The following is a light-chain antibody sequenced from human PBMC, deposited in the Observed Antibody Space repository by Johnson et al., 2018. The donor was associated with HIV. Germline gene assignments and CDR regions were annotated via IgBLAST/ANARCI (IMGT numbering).Light chain of an antibody. CDR1: SSNIGNNY. Sequence: QSILTQPPSVSAAPGQKVTISCSGSSSNIGNNYVSWYQQLPGTAPKLLIYENNKRPSGIPDRFSGSKSGTSATLGINGLQTGDEADYYCGTWASSLSTGFFGTGTKVTVL. J-gene: IGLJ1*01. V-gene: IGLV1-51*02. CDR2: ENN. CDR3: GTWASSLSTGF.